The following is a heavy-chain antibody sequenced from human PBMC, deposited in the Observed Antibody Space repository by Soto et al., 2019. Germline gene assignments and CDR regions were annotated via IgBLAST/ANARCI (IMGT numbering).Heavy chain of an antibody. D-gene: IGHD4-17*01. V-gene: IGHV3-11*01. CDR2: ISGSGSSF. CDR3: ARAPYGGNSAWGIDY. Sequence: VQLVQSGGGLVKPGGSLRLSCAASGFTFTDYYMSWIRQAPGTGLEWVSYISGSGSSFSYADSVKGRFTISRDNAKNSLYLQMNSLRDEDTAVYYCARAPYGGNSAWGIDYWGQGTLVTVSS. J-gene: IGHJ4*02. CDR1: GFTFTDYY.